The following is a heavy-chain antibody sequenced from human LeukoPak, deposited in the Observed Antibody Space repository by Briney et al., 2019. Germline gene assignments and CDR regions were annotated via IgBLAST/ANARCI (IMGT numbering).Heavy chain of an antibody. CDR1: GFTFSSYS. D-gene: IGHD6-13*01. V-gene: IGHV3-21*01. CDR3: ARDAVGIAAAGFYPYYYYYYYMDV. CDR2: ISSSSSYI. J-gene: IGHJ6*03. Sequence: KPGGSLRLSCAASGFTFSSYSMNWVRQAPGKGLEWVSSISSSSSYIYYADSVKGRFTISRDNAKNSLYLQMNSLRAEDTAVYYCARDAVGIAAAGFYPYYYYYYYMDVWGKGTTVTISS.